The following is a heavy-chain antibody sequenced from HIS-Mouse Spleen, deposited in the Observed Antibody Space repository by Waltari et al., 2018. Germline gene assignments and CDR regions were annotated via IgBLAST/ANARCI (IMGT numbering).Heavy chain of an antibody. CDR1: GYTLPELS. D-gene: IGHD2-21*01. CDR3: ATEVWDY. CDR2: LYDENGET. Sequence: QVQLVQSGAEVKKPGASVKVSCKVSGYTLPELSMHWVRQAPGTGHEWMGGLYDENGETIYEQKFQGIVTMNEDTSTDAAYMELSSLRSEDTAVYYCATEVWDYWGQGTLVTVSS. V-gene: IGHV1-24*01. J-gene: IGHJ4*02.